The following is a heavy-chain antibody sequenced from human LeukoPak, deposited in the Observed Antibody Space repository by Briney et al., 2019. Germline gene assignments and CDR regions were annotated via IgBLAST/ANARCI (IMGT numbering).Heavy chain of an antibody. V-gene: IGHV6-1*01. D-gene: IGHD1-20*01. J-gene: IGHJ5*02. Sequence: SQTLSLTCAISGDSVSSNSAAWAWIRQSPSRGLEWLGRTYYRSKWYNDYAVSVKSRITINPDTSMNQFSLQLNSVTPEDTAVYYCARYNWNQRWFDPWGQGTLVTVSS. CDR1: GDSVSSNSAA. CDR3: ARYNWNQRWFDP. CDR2: TYYRSKWYN.